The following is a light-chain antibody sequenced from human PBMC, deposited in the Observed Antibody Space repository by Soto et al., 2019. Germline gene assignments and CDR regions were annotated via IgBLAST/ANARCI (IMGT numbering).Light chain of an antibody. CDR2: LDSDGSH. Sequence: QLVLTQSPSASASLGASVKLTCTLSSGHSSYAIAWHQQQPEKGPRYLMKLDSDGSHTKGDAIPDRFSGSSSGAERYLTIASLQSEDEADYYCQTWGTGIHVVFGGGTKRNVL. CDR1: SGHSSYA. J-gene: IGLJ2*01. V-gene: IGLV4-69*01. CDR3: QTWGTGIHVV.